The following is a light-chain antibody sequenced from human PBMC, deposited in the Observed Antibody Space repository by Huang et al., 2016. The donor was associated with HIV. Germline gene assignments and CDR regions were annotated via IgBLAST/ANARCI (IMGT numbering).Light chain of an antibody. CDR2: ATS. Sequence: EIVMTQSPATLSVSPGETVALPCRASQRLSGYLAWYQHKPGQTPRLLIYATSIRAAGVRGRFSGSGSGSEFTLTISSLVSEDSAVYYCQHYNDWPRTFGQGTKLEIK. CDR3: QHYNDWPRT. V-gene: IGKV3D-15*01. J-gene: IGKJ2*01. CDR1: QRLSGY.